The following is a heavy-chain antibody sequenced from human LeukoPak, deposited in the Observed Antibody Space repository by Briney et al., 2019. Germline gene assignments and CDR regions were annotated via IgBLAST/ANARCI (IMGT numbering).Heavy chain of an antibody. V-gene: IGHV3-48*03. CDR1: GFTFSSYE. J-gene: IGHJ4*02. CDR2: ISSSGSTI. CDR3: ARGGRSAAY. D-gene: IGHD2-15*01. Sequence: TGGSLRLSCAASGFTFSSYEMNWVRQAPGKGLEWVSYISSSGSTIYYADSVKGRFTISRDNAKNSLYLQMDSLRAEDTAVYYCARGGRSAAYWGQGTLVTVSS.